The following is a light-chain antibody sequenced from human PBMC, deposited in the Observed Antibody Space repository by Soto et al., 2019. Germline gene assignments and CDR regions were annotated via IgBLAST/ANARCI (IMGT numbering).Light chain of an antibody. CDR2: AAS. Sequence: DFQMTQSPSTLSASVGDRVTIPCRASQNIRSRLAWFQQKPGKAPKLLIYAASSLQSGVPSRFSGSGSGTDFTLTISSLQPEDFATYYCQQANSFPPAFGQGTRLEIK. CDR1: QNIRSR. CDR3: QQANSFPPA. J-gene: IGKJ5*01. V-gene: IGKV1-12*01.